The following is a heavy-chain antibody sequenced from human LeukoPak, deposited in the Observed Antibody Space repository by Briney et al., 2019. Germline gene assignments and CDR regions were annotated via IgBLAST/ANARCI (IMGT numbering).Heavy chain of an antibody. CDR3: AKDDGYYDSSGYYFDY. Sequence: GGSLRLSCAASGFTVSSYYMSWVRQAPGKGLEGVSVIYSGGSTYYADCVKGRFILSSDISKNTLYLQMNSLRAEDTAVYYCAKDDGYYDSSGYYFDYWGQGTLVTVSS. D-gene: IGHD3-22*01. J-gene: IGHJ4*02. V-gene: IGHV3-66*01. CDR1: GFTVSSYY. CDR2: IYSGGST.